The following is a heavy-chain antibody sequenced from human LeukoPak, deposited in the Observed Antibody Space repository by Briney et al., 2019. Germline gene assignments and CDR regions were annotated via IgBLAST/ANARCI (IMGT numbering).Heavy chain of an antibody. Sequence: PGGSLRLSCAASGFTFSNYWMSWVRQAPGKGLEWVANIKQDGSEKYYVDSVKGRFTISRDNAEKSLYLQMDSPRAEDTAVYYCARTTVAKFDLWGRGTLVSVSS. CDR2: IKQDGSEK. CDR1: GFTFSNYW. CDR3: ARTTVAKFDL. V-gene: IGHV3-7*01. J-gene: IGHJ2*01. D-gene: IGHD4-23*01.